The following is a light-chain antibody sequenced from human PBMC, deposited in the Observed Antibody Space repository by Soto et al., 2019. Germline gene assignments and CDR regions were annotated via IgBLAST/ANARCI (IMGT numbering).Light chain of an antibody. J-gene: IGLJ3*02. Sequence: QSVLTQPPSMSGAPGRRVTISCTGSSSNIGAGYDVHWYQLLPGTAPKLLIYGNTNRPSGVPDRFSGSKSGTSTSLAITGLRAEDDADYYCQSHDSSLNSWVFGGGTKVTVL. CDR1: SSNIGAGYD. CDR2: GNT. CDR3: QSHDSSLNSWV. V-gene: IGLV1-40*01.